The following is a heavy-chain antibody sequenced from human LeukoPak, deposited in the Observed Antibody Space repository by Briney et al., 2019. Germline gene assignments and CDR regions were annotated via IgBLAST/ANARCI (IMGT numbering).Heavy chain of an antibody. J-gene: IGHJ4*02. V-gene: IGHV4-4*07. CDR1: GGSISTYY. Sequence: KPSETLSLTCTVSGGSISTYYWNWIRQPAGKGLEWIGRIHISGKTNYNPSLRVTMSVDASTNQFSLKLSSVTAADTGIYYCARDPGLERPGGVSFDYWGQGSLVIVSP. D-gene: IGHD1-1*01. CDR3: ARDPGLERPGGVSFDY. CDR2: IHISGKT.